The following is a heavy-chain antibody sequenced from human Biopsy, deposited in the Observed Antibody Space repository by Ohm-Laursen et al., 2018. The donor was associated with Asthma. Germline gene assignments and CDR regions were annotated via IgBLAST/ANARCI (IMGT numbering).Heavy chain of an antibody. J-gene: IGHJ5*02. V-gene: IGHV4-34*01. CDR3: ARAGQCSSTSCYNPGWFDP. D-gene: IGHD2-2*01. CDR1: GGSFSGYY. CDR2: IHHRGST. Sequence: GTLCLIWAVYGGSFSGYYWSWIRQPPGKGWEWIGEIHHRGSTNYNTSLKSLVTISVTTTKNQCSLKVSSVTAADTAVYYCARAGQCSSTSCYNPGWFDPWGQGTLVTVSS.